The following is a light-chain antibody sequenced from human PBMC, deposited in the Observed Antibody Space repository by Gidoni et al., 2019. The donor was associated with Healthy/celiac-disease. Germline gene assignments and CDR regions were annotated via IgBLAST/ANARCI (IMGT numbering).Light chain of an antibody. CDR1: SRAVGGYNY. CDR3: SSYAGSNNSLYV. J-gene: IGLJ1*01. Sequence: QSALTQPHSASGSPGQSVTISCTGTSRAVGGYNYVSWYQQHPGKAPKLMIYEVSTRPSGVPDRFSGSKSGNTSSLTVSGLQAEDEADYYCSSYAGSNNSLYVFGTGTKVTVL. CDR2: EVS. V-gene: IGLV2-8*01.